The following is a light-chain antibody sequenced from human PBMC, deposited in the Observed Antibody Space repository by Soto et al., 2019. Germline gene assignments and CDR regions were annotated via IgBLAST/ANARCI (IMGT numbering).Light chain of an antibody. Sequence: QSALTQPASVSGSPGQPITISCTGTSSDVGSYNLVSWYQQHPGKAPKLMIYEVSKWPSGVSNRFPSFTSGNPASLTISGLQAEDAAHYYCCTYAGSRMVVFGGGPKRTVL. CDR1: SSDVGSYNL. J-gene: IGLJ2*01. CDR2: EVS. CDR3: CTYAGSRMVV. V-gene: IGLV2-23*02.